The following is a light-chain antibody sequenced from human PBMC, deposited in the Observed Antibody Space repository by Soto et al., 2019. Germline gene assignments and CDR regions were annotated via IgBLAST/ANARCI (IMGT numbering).Light chain of an antibody. CDR1: QRVGTY. J-gene: IGKJ1*01. Sequence: EIVLTQSPGTLSLSPGERATLSCRASQRVGTYLAWYQQKPGQAPRLLMYDASSRAGGTPDRFSGSGSGTDFPLTISRLEPEDFAVYYCQQYGSSGTFGQGTKVEIK. CDR2: DAS. CDR3: QQYGSSGT. V-gene: IGKV3-20*01.